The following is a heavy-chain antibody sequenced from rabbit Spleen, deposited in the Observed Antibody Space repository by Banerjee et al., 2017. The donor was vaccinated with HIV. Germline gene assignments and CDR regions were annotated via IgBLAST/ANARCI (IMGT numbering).Heavy chain of an antibody. Sequence: QEQLEESGGDLVKPEGSLTLTCKASGFDFSSNAVCWVRQAPGKGLEWIGCIYTGSGRIYYASWAKGRFTFSKTSSTTVTLQMTSLTAADTATYFCARRNVDDSTYRYGLWGPGTLVTVS. V-gene: IGHV1S45*01. J-gene: IGHJ4*01. CDR3: ARRNVDDSTYRYGL. CDR1: GFDFSSNA. D-gene: IGHD6-1*01. CDR2: IYTGSGRI.